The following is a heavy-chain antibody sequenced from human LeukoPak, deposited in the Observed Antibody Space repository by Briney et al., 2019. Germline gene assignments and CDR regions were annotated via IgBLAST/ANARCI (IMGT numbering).Heavy chain of an antibody. CDR3: ARVRYYGSGSYYTGDY. CDR1: GGSFSGYY. J-gene: IGHJ4*02. V-gene: IGHV4-34*01. CDR2: INHSGST. Sequence: SETLPLTCAVYGGSFSGYYWSWIRQPPGKGLEWIGEINHSGSTNYNPSLRSRVTISVDRSKNQFSLKLSSVTAADTAVYYCARVRYYGSGSYYTGDYWGQGTLVTVSS. D-gene: IGHD3-10*01.